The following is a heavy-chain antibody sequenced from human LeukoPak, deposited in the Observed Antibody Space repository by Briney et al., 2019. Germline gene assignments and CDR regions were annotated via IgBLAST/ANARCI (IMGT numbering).Heavy chain of an antibody. CDR1: GGSFSGYY. D-gene: IGHD1-26*01. CDR2: INHSGST. V-gene: IGHV4-34*01. J-gene: IGHJ4*02. CDR3: ARGKDRGPRSGFDS. Sequence: SETLSLTCAVYGGSFSGYYWSWIRQPPGKGLEWIGEINHSGSTNYNPSLKSRVTISVDTSKNQFSLKLSSVTAADTAVYYCARGKDRGPRSGFDSGGKGTLVTVSS.